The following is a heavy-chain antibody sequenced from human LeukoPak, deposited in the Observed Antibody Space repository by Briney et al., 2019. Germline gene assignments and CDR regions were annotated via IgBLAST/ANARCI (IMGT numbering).Heavy chain of an antibody. CDR1: GYTFTSYD. J-gene: IGHJ5*02. V-gene: IGHV1-8*01. Sequence: ASVKVSCKASGYTFTSYDINWVRQATGQGLEWMGWMNPNSGNTGYAQKFQGRVTMTRNTSISTAYMELSSLRSEDTAVYYCAREWAGAYYDYVWGSYRHTNWFDPWGQGTLVTVSS. D-gene: IGHD3-16*02. CDR3: AREWAGAYYDYVWGSYRHTNWFDP. CDR2: MNPNSGNT.